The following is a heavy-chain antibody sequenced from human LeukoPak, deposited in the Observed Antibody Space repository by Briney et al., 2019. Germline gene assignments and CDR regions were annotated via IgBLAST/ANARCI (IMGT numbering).Heavy chain of an antibody. J-gene: IGHJ3*01. Sequence: PGGSLRLSCAASGFTFTSYAMSWVRQAPGKGLEWVSAITGSGDTTYYAASVKGRFTISRDNSKNTLYLQMSSLRAEDTAIYYCVQEGPRGLAFDVWGQGTRVTVSS. CDR2: ITGSGDTT. CDR3: VQEGPRGLAFDV. V-gene: IGHV3-23*01. CDR1: GFTFTSYA.